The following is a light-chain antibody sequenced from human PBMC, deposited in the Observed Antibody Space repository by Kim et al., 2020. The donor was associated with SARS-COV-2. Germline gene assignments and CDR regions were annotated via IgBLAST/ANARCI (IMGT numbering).Light chain of an antibody. J-gene: IGLJ3*02. CDR2: STS. CDR3: LLYYGGAWV. Sequence: PGGTGTLTCASSTGAVTSGYYPNWFQQKPGQAPRALIYSTSNKRSWTPARFSGSLLGGKAALTLSGVQPEDEAEYYCLLYYGGAWVFGGGTQLTVL. V-gene: IGLV7-43*01. CDR1: TGAVTSGYY.